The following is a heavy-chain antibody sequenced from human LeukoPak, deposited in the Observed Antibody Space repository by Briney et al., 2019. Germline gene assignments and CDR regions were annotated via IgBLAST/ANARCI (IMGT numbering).Heavy chain of an antibody. J-gene: IGHJ5*02. CDR3: AKVEDTGPFDP. CDR2: ISYDGSNK. Sequence: GRSLRLSCAASGFTFSSYGMHWVRQAPGKGLEWVAVISYDGSNKYYADSVKGRFTISRVNSKNTLYLQMNSLRAEDTAVYYCAKVEDTGPFDPWGQGTLVTVSS. CDR1: GFTFSSYG. D-gene: IGHD5-18*01. V-gene: IGHV3-30*18.